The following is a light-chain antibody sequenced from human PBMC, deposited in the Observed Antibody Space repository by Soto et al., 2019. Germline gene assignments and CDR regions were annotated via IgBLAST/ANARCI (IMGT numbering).Light chain of an antibody. CDR3: QQYNNWPRT. CDR1: QSVSSN. Sequence: EIVLTQSPGSLSLSPRERATLSCRASQSVSSNHLAWYQQKPGQAPRLLIYGASRRATGIPDRFSGSGSGTEFTLTISSLQSEDFAVYYCQQYNNWPRTFGGGTKVEIK. CDR2: GAS. J-gene: IGKJ4*01. V-gene: IGKV3D-15*01.